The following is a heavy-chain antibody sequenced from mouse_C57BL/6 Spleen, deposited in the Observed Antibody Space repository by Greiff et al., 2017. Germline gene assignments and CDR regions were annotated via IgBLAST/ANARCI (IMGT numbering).Heavy chain of an antibody. Sequence: EVQLQESGPGLVKPSPSLSLTCSVTGYSITSGYYWNWIRQFPGNKLEWRGYISYDGSNNYNPSLKNRISITRDTSKNQFFLKLNSVTTEDTATYYCASWWDYFDYWGQGTTLTVSS. D-gene: IGHD1-1*02. J-gene: IGHJ2*01. CDR1: GYSITSGYY. CDR2: ISYDGSN. CDR3: ASWWDYFDY. V-gene: IGHV3-6*01.